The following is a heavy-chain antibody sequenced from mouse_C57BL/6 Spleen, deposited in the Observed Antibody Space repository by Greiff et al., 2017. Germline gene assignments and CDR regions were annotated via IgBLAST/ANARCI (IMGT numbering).Heavy chain of an antibody. CDR1: GYTFTSYW. Sequence: VQLQQPGAELVRPGTSVKLSCKASGYTFTSYWLHWVKQRPGQGLEWIGVIDPSDSYTNYNQKFKGKATLTVDTSSSTAYMQRSSLTSEDSAVYYCARAQGEKYGSPHYYAMDYWGQGTSVTVSS. CDR2: IDPSDSYT. J-gene: IGHJ4*01. D-gene: IGHD1-1*01. V-gene: IGHV1-59*01. CDR3: ARAQGEKYGSPHYYAMDY.